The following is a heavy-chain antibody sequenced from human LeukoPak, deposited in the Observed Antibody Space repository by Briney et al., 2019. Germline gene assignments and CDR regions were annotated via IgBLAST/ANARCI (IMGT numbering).Heavy chain of an antibody. CDR1: GFTFSSYW. CDR3: ARGYDSSGYLQGGY. J-gene: IGHJ4*02. D-gene: IGHD3-22*01. CDR2: IKQDGSEK. V-gene: IGHV3-7*01. Sequence: PGGSLRLSCAASGFTFSSYWMSWVRQAPGKGLEWVANIKQDGSEKYYMDSVKGRFTISRDNAKNSLYLQMNSLRAEDTAVYYCARGYDSSGYLQGGYWGQGTLVTVSS.